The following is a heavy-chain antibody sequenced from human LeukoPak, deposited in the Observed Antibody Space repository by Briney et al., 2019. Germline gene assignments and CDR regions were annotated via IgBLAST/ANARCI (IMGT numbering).Heavy chain of an antibody. CDR3: ARANANYFDY. CDR2: LIPNNGGT. Sequence: ASVKVSCKTSGYTFTGYYLHWVRQAPGQGLEWMGWLIPNNGGTNYAQKLQGRVTMTRDTPISTAFMELSRLRSDDTAIYYCARANANYFDYWGQGTLVTVSS. V-gene: IGHV1-2*02. CDR1: GYTFTGYY. J-gene: IGHJ4*02.